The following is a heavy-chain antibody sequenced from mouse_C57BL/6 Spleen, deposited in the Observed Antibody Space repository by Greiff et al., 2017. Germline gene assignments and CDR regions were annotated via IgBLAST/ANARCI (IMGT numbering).Heavy chain of an antibody. V-gene: IGHV1-59*01. J-gene: IGHJ2*01. CDR3: ARGGYYGSSYYFDY. CDR2: IDPSDSYT. Sequence: QVQLQQPGAELVRPGTSVKLSCKASGYTFTSHWMHWVKQRPGQGLEWIGVIDPSDSYTNYNQKFKGKATLTVDTSSSTAYMQLSSLTSEDSAVYYCARGGYYGSSYYFDYWGQGTTRTVSS. D-gene: IGHD1-1*01. CDR1: GYTFTSHW.